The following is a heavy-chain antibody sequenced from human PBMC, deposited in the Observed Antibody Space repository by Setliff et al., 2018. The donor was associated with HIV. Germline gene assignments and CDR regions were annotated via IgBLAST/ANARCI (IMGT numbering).Heavy chain of an antibody. J-gene: IGHJ4*02. D-gene: IGHD3-9*01. CDR3: AHTNPYYDWLSNGVDY. CDR2: IYWNDDS. V-gene: IGHV2-5*01. CDR1: GFSLSTSKMG. Sequence: SGPTLVNPTQTLTLTCTFSGFSLSTSKMGVGWIRQHPGKALEWLAVIYWNDDSRYNPSLKSRLTITKDTSKNQVVLTMTNMDPVDTATYYCAHTNPYYDWLSNGVDYWGQGTPVTVSS.